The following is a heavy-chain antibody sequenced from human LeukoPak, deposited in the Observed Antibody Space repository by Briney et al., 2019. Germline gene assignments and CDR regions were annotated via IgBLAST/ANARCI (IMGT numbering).Heavy chain of an antibody. CDR3: AKEGGLGYCSTISCAFAH. V-gene: IGHV3-53*01. D-gene: IGHD2-2*01. CDR2: TYSGGTT. Sequence: PGGSLRLSCAGSGFSVSDNYMTWVRQAPGKGLEWVSVTYSGGTTYYADSVEGRFTISRDNSKNTLYLQMNSLRTEDTAVYYCAKEGGLGYCSTISCAFAHWGRGTLVTVSS. J-gene: IGHJ4*02. CDR1: GFSVSDNY.